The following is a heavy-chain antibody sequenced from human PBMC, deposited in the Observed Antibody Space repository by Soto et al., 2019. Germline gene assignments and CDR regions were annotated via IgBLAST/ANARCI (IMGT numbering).Heavy chain of an antibody. CDR3: TRTYYYGSGSYFLVRGMDV. V-gene: IGHV3-73*02. CDR1: GFTFSGSA. Sequence: EVQLVESGGGLVQPGGSLKLSCAASGFTFSGSAMHWVRQASGKGLEWVGRIRSKANSYATAYAASVKGRFTISRDDSKNTAYLQMNSLKTEDTAVYYCTRTYYYGSGSYFLVRGMDVWGQGTTVTVSS. J-gene: IGHJ6*02. D-gene: IGHD3-10*01. CDR2: IRSKANSYAT.